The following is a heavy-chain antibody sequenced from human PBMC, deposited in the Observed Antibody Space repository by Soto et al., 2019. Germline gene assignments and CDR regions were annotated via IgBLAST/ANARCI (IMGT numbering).Heavy chain of an antibody. D-gene: IGHD1-20*01. Sequence: SETLSLTCAVSGASISGSYYYWAWLRQSPGKGPEWIGSVFYTGFTSYNPSLESRVSVSVDTSKSQFSLKLSAVTAADTAVYYCATSQKGYNWNYFDHWGQGALVTVSS. CDR3: ATSQKGYNWNYFDH. J-gene: IGHJ4*02. CDR2: VFYTGFT. CDR1: GASISGSYYY. V-gene: IGHV4-39*01.